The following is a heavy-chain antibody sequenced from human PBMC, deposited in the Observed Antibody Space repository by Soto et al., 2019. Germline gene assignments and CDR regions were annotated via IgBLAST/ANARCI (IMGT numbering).Heavy chain of an antibody. V-gene: IGHV1-24*01. CDR3: ATGYTTAAIKFDY. CDR1: GYTLTELS. D-gene: IGHD2-2*01. J-gene: IGHJ4*02. Sequence: GASVKVSCKVSGYTLTELSMHWVRQAPGKGLGWRGGFDPEDGETIYAQKFQGRVTMTEDTSTDTAYMELSSLRSEDTAVYYCATGYTTAAIKFDYWGQGTLVTVSS. CDR2: FDPEDGET.